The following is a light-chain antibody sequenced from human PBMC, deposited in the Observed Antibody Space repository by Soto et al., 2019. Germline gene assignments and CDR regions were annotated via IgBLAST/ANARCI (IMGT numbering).Light chain of an antibody. J-gene: IGKJ2*01. CDR1: QSVSSY. Sequence: EIVLTQSPATLSLSPGESATLSCRASQSVSSYLAWYQQKPGQAPRLLIYGASNRATGIPARFSGSGSGTDVTLTISSLASEDFAVYYCQHRGKWPRTFGQGTQLEIK. CDR3: QHRGKWPRT. V-gene: IGKV3-11*01. CDR2: GAS.